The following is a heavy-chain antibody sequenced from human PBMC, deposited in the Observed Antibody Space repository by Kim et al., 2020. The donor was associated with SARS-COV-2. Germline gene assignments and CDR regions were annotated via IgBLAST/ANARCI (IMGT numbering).Heavy chain of an antibody. CDR3: ARVTEIDYGDSDYYYYGMDV. CDR1: GFTFSSYW. V-gene: IGHV3-74*01. J-gene: IGHJ6*02. Sequence: GGSLRLSCAASGFTFSSYWMHWVRQAPGKGLVWVSRINSDGSSTSYADSVKGRFTISRDNAKNTLYLQMNSLRAEDTAVYYCARVTEIDYGDSDYYYYGMDVWGQGTTVTVSS. D-gene: IGHD4-17*01. CDR2: INSDGSST.